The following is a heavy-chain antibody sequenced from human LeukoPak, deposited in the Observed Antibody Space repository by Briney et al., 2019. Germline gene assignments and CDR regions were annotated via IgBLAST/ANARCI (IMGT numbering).Heavy chain of an antibody. CDR2: INHSGST. V-gene: IGHV4-34*01. Sequence: PSETLSLTCAVYGGSFSGYYWSWIRQPPGKGLEWIGEINHSGSTNYNPSLKSRVTISLDTSKNQFSLKLSSVTAADTAVYYCASIRRDYYYYYMDVWGKGTTVTVSS. CDR3: ASIRRDYYYYYMDV. CDR1: GGSFSGYY. J-gene: IGHJ6*03. D-gene: IGHD1-14*01.